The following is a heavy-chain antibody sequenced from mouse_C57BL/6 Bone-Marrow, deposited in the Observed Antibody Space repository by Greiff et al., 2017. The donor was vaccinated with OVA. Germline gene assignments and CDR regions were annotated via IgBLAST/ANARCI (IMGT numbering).Heavy chain of an antibody. D-gene: IGHD1-1*02. CDR2: INPNNGGT. Sequence: VQLQQSGPELVKPGASVKISCKASGYTFTDYYMNWVKQSHGKSLEWIGDINPNNGGTSYNQKFKGKATLTVDKSSSTAYMELRSLTSEDSAVYYCARRGGLFAYWGQGTLVTVSA. V-gene: IGHV1-26*01. CDR3: ARRGGLFAY. CDR1: GYTFTDYY. J-gene: IGHJ3*01.